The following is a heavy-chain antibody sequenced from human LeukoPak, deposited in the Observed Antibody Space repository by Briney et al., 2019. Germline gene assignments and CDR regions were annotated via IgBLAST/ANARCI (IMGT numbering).Heavy chain of an antibody. V-gene: IGHV3-23*01. D-gene: IGHD6-13*01. CDR2: ISGSGGST. CDR1: GFIFSTYA. CDR3: ARVIRAATGKGYLDY. Sequence: PGGSLRLSCATSGFIFSTYALSWVRQAPGKGLEWASSISGSGGSTYHADSVKGRFTISRDSSKNTLYLQMNSLRAEDTAIYYCARVIRAATGKGYLDYWGQGTLVTVSS. J-gene: IGHJ4*02.